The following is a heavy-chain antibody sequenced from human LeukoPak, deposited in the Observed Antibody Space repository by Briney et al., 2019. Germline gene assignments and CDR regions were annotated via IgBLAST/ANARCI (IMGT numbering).Heavy chain of an antibody. CDR3: ARMHGTLTCAGFDY. CDR1: GFTFSSYT. J-gene: IGHJ4*02. Sequence: GGSLRLSWEASGFTFSSYTMNWVRQAPGKGLEWVSSISSSSRSIFYADSVRGRFTTSRDNAKNSLFLQMNLLRAEDTAVYYCARMHGTLTCAGFDYWGQGTLVTVSS. V-gene: IGHV3-21*03. CDR2: ISSSSRSI. D-gene: IGHD1-20*01.